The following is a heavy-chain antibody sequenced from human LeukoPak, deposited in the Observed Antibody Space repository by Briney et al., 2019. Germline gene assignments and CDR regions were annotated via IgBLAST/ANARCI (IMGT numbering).Heavy chain of an antibody. D-gene: IGHD5-12*01. CDR3: ARSGYSGYD. J-gene: IGHJ4*02. CDR1: GFTFSSYS. CDR2: ISSSSSTI. Sequence: GGSLRLSCAASGFTFSSYSMNWVRQAPGKGLEWVSYISSSSSTIYYADSVKGRFTISRDNAKNSLYLQMNSLRAEDTAVYYCARSGYSGYDWGQGTLVTVSS. V-gene: IGHV3-48*01.